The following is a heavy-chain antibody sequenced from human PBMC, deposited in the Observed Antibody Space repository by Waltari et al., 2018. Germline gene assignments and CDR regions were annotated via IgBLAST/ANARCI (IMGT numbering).Heavy chain of an antibody. D-gene: IGHD1-26*01. CDR2: ISWDGGST. J-gene: IGHJ4*02. Sequence: EVQLVESGGVVVQPGGSLRLSCAASGFTFDDYAMYWVRQAPGKGLEWVSLISWDGGSTDYVDSVKGRVTISRDNAKNSLYLQINSLRAEDTAVYYCAREPLNSGGYSGGYWGQGTLVTVSS. V-gene: IGHV3-43D*04. CDR1: GFTFDDYA. CDR3: AREPLNSGGYSGGY.